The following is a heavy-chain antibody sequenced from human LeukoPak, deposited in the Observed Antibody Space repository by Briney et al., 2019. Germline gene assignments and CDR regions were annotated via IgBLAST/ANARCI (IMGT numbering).Heavy chain of an antibody. Sequence: GGSLRLSCAASGFTFSSYWMHWVRQAPGKGLAWVSLINSDGRGTKNADSVKGRFTISRDNAKNTLYLQMNSLRAEDTAVYYCARQFCTSTTCPNDYWGQGTLVTVSS. CDR2: INSDGRGT. CDR1: GFTFSSYW. CDR3: ARQFCTSTTCPNDY. J-gene: IGHJ4*02. V-gene: IGHV3-74*01. D-gene: IGHD2-8*01.